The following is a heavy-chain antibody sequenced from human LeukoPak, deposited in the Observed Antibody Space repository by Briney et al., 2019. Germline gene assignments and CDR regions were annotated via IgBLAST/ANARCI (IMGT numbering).Heavy chain of an antibody. V-gene: IGHV4-61*01. CDR1: GGSVSSGSYY. CDR3: ARVGSYAFDI. Sequence: SETLSLTCTVSGGSVSSGSYYWSWIRQPPGKGLEWIGYIYYSGSTNDNPSLKSRVTISVDTSKNQFSLKLNSVTAADTAVYYCARVGSYAFDIWGQGTVVTVSP. CDR2: IYYSGST. J-gene: IGHJ3*02.